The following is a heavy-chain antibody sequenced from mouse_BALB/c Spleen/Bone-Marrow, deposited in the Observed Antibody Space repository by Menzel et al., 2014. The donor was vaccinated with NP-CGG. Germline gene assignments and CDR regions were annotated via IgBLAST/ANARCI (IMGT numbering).Heavy chain of an antibody. V-gene: IGHV4-1*02. Sequence: EVKLVESGGGLVQPGGSLKLSCTASGFEVSRYWMCWVRQAPGKGLEWIGEINPNSRTINYTPSLKERFIISRDNAKNTLYLQMSKVRSEDTAHYFCARCGYYCWHAYWGQGTVVSVSA. CDR2: INPNSRTI. D-gene: IGHD2-3*01. CDR3: ARCGYYCWHAY. J-gene: IGHJ3*01. CDR1: GFEVSRYW.